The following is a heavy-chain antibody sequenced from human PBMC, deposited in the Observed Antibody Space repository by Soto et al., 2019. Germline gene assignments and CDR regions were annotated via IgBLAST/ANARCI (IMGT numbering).Heavy chain of an antibody. CDR1: GFTFRDSA. CDR2: ITVNGDGT. J-gene: IGHJ4*02. CDR3: ARHFSVDYFDY. Sequence: PGGSLRLSCAASGFTFRDSAMTWVRQTPGKGLEYVSSITVNGDGTYYADSVKGRFTISRDNSKNTLYLQMNSLRAEDTALYYCARHFSVDYFDYWGQGALVTVSS. V-gene: IGHV3-23*01.